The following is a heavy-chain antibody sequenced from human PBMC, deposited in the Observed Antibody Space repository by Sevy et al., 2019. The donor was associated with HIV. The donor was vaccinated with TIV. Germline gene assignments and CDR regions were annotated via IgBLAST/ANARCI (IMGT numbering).Heavy chain of an antibody. V-gene: IGHV4-59*08. CDR3: AGENAWGRGYS. CDR1: GGSITSLY. D-gene: IGHD1-26*01. J-gene: IGHJ4*02. Sequence: SETLSLTCTVSGGSITSLYWNWIRQPPGKGLEWIASIYYNGHINYNPSLKSRVTLSLDMSKNQFSLRLSSVTAADTAMYYCAGENAWGRGYSWGQGTLVTVSS. CDR2: IYYNGHI.